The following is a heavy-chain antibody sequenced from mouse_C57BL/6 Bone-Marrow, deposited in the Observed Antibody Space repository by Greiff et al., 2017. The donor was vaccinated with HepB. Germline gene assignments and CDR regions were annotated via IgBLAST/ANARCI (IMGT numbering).Heavy chain of an antibody. J-gene: IGHJ2*01. Sequence: EVNVVESGGGLVKPGGSLKLSCAASGFTFSSYAMSWVRQTPEKRLEWVATISDGGSYTYYPDNVKGRFTISRDNAKNNLYLQMSHLKSEDTAMYYCARSRAYYSTYYFDYWGQGTTLTVSS. D-gene: IGHD2-5*01. V-gene: IGHV5-4*03. CDR1: GFTFSSYA. CDR2: ISDGGSYT. CDR3: ARSRAYYSTYYFDY.